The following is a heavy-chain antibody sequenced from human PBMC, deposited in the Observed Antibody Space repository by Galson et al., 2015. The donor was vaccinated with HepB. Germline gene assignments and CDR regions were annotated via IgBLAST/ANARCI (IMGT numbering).Heavy chain of an antibody. J-gene: IGHJ4*02. V-gene: IGHV1-18*01. Sequence: SVKVSRQASGYTFTTYGISWVRPAPGQGLEWMGWISGSNGNTNYAQKLQGRVTMTTDTSTSTAYMELRSLRSDDTAVYYCARDLYDFGDYWGQGTLVTVSS. CDR1: GYTFTTYG. CDR2: ISGSNGNT. CDR3: ARDLYDFGDY. D-gene: IGHD3-3*01.